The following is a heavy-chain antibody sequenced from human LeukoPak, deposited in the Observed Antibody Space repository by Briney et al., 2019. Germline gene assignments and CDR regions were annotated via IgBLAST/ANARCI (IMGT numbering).Heavy chain of an antibody. V-gene: IGHV1-18*01. CDR3: ARHEAVAGYFDY. D-gene: IGHD6-19*01. J-gene: IGHJ4*02. CDR1: GYTFTSYG. Sequence: ASLKVSCKASGYTFTSYGISWVRQAPGQGREWMGWISAYNGNTNYAQTLQGRVTMTTDTSTSTPYMELRSLRSDDTAVYYCARHEAVAGYFDYWGQGALVTVPS. CDR2: ISAYNGNT.